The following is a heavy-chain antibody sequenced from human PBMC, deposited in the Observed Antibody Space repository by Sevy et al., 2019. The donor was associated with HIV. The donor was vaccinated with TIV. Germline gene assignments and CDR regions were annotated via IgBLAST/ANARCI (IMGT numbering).Heavy chain of an antibody. CDR3: ATSTMMGASSLYDY. Sequence: GGSLRLSCAVSGFTFNNYWMSWVRQAPGEGLEWVAAINQDGSDKYSSDSVKGRFTISRDNAENSLFLQMNSLRVGDTAMYYCATSTMMGASSLYDYWGQGTLVTVSS. J-gene: IGHJ4*02. V-gene: IGHV3-7*03. D-gene: IGHD3-22*01. CDR1: GFTFNNYW. CDR2: INQDGSDK.